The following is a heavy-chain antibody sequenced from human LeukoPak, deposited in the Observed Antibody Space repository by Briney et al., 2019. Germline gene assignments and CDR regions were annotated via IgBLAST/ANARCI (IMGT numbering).Heavy chain of an antibody. CDR3: AREGSAMIDAFDI. J-gene: IGHJ3*02. D-gene: IGHD3-22*01. V-gene: IGHV1-2*02. Sequence: GASVKVSCKASGYTFTGYYMHWVRQAPGQGLEWMGWINPNSGGTNYAQKFQGRVTMTRDTSISTAYMELSRLRSDDTAVYCCAREGSAMIDAFDIWGQGTMVTVSS. CDR1: GYTFTGYY. CDR2: INPNSGGT.